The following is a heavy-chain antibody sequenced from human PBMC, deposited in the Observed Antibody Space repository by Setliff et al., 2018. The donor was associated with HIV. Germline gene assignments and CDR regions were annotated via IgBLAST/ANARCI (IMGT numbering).Heavy chain of an antibody. CDR3: ARGQQIVNWFDP. D-gene: IGHD3-22*01. V-gene: IGHV4-39*01. J-gene: IGHJ5*02. CDR2: VYYSGST. CDR1: GGSISSSSYY. Sequence: SETLSLTCTVSGGSISSSSYYWGWIRQPPGKGLEWIGSVYYSGSTYYNSSLKRRVTISVDTSKNQFSLKLSSVTAADTAVYYCARGQQIVNWFDPWGQGTLVTVSS.